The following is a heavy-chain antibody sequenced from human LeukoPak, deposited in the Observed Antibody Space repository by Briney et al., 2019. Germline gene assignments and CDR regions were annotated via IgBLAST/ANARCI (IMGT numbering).Heavy chain of an antibody. Sequence: PSETLSLTCAVYGGSFSGYYWSWIRQPPGKGLEWIGEINHSGSTNYNPSLKSRVTISVDTSKNQFSLKLSSVTAADTAVYYCAREKEDTMVRGVIYYMDVWGKGTTVTVS. CDR2: INHSGST. J-gene: IGHJ6*03. D-gene: IGHD3-10*01. CDR1: GGSFSGYY. CDR3: AREKEDTMVRGVIYYMDV. V-gene: IGHV4-34*01.